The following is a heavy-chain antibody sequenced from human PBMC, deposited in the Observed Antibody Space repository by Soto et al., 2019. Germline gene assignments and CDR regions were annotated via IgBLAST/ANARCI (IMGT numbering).Heavy chain of an antibody. CDR3: ATPDPRDHYFSSAFSY. Sequence: QVQLVQSGAEVKKPGASVKVSCKASGYSFTNLYFHCVRQAPGQGLEWLGIINPGGGSASYAKQVQGIVPMTRDKSTITVYMALRSLRSDDPAVYYCATPDPRDHYFSSAFSYWGQGTLVLVSS. V-gene: IGHV1-46*01. D-gene: IGHD6-25*01. J-gene: IGHJ4*02. CDR2: INPGGGSA. CDR1: GYSFTNLY.